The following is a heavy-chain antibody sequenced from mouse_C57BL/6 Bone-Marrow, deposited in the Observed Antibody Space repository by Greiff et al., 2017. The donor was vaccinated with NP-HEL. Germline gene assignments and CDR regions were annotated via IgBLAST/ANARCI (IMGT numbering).Heavy chain of an antibody. D-gene: IGHD2-2*01. CDR3: ATMVKGYWYFDV. V-gene: IGHV5-12*01. J-gene: IGHJ1*03. Sequence: EVKLMESGGGLVQPGGSLKLSCAASGFTFSDYYMYWVRQTPEKRLEWVAYISNGGGSTYYPDTVKGRFTISRDNAKNTLYLQMSRLKSEDTAMYYCATMVKGYWYFDVWGTGTTVTVSS. CDR1: GFTFSDYY. CDR2: ISNGGGST.